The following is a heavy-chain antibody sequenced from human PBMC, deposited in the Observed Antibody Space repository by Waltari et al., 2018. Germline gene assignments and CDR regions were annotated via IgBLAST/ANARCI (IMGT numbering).Heavy chain of an antibody. CDR2: ITPTSGGT. CDR3: ARTGKHIAAAPIAY. V-gene: IGHV1-2*02. CDR1: GYTFTGYY. Sequence: QVQLGQSGAEVKKPGASVKVSGKASGYTFTGYYMHWVRQAPGQGLEWMGGITPTSGGTNYAQKFPGRVTLTRATSISTAYMELSRLRSDATAVYYCARTGKHIAAAPIAYWGQGTLVTVSS. J-gene: IGHJ4*02. D-gene: IGHD6-13*01.